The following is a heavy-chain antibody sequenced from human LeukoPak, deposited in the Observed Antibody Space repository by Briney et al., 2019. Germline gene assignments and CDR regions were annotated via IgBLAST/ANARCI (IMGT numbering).Heavy chain of an antibody. Sequence: GGSLRLSCAASGFTFITNDMTWVGQAQGKGVEGVSVIYSDGNTKYTDCVQGRGIISLDKNKNTTYLEMSSLRPDDTAVYYCARGVEPLAANTLAYWGQGTLVTVSS. CDR3: ARGVEPLAANTLAY. V-gene: IGHV3-53*01. D-gene: IGHD3-16*01. CDR2: IYSDGNT. CDR1: GFTFITND. J-gene: IGHJ4*02.